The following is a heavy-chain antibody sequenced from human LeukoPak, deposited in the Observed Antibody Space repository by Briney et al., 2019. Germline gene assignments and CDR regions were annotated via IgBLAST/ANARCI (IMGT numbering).Heavy chain of an antibody. D-gene: IGHD2/OR15-2a*01. Sequence: GGSLRLSCEASGFTFSSYGMHWVRQAPGKGLEWVALIWCDGSNKYYADSVKGRLTISRDNSKNTLYLQMNSLRAEDTAVYYCAREGPRGNSQFDYWGQGTLVTVSS. CDR3: AREGPRGNSQFDY. CDR2: IWCDGSNK. CDR1: GFTFSSYG. V-gene: IGHV3-33*08. J-gene: IGHJ4*02.